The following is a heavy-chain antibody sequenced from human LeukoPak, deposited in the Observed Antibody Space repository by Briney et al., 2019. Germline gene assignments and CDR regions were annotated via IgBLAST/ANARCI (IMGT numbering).Heavy chain of an antibody. Sequence: SETLSLTCTVSGGSISSGSYYWSWIRQPAGKGLEWIGRIYTSGSTNYNPSLKSRVTISVDTSKNQFSLKLSSVTAADTAVYYCARVHGAGYYYMDVWGKGTTVTVSS. D-gene: IGHD3-10*01. CDR1: GGSISSGSYY. V-gene: IGHV4-61*02. J-gene: IGHJ6*03. CDR3: ARVHGAGYYYMDV. CDR2: IYTSGST.